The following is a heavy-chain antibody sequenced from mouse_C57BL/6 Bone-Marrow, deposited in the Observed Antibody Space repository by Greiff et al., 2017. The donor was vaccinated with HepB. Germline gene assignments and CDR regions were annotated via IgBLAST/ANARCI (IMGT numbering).Heavy chain of an antibody. Sequence: EVQLQESGPELVKPGASVKISCKASGYSFTDYNMNWVKQSNGKSLEWIGVINPNYGTTSYNQKFKGKATLTVDQSSSTAYMQLTSLTSEDSAVYYCARRYYFSYYYAMDYWGQGTSVTVSS. V-gene: IGHV1-39*01. J-gene: IGHJ4*01. CDR1: GYSFTDYN. CDR2: INPNYGTT. CDR3: ARRYYFSYYYAMDY. D-gene: IGHD2-1*01.